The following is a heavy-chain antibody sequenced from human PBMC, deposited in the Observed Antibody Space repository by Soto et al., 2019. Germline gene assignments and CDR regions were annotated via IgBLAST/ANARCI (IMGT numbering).Heavy chain of an antibody. CDR3: TRNGGRNFDH. V-gene: IGHV4-4*02. J-gene: IGHJ4*02. CDR1: GGSISGGEW. CDR2: IHHSGST. D-gene: IGHD4-17*01. Sequence: QVQLQESGPGLVKPSGTLSLTCAVSGGSISGGEWWSWVRQPPGKGLEWIGEIHHSGSTGYNPSLKXXVXIXADKSKNQFSLKLSSVTAADTAVYYCTRNGGRNFDHWGQGTLVTVSS.